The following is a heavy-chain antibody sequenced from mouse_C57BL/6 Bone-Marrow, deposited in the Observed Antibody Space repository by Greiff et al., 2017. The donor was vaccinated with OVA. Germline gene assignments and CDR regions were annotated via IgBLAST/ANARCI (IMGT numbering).Heavy chain of an antibody. V-gene: IGHV1-56*01. CDR1: GYTFTSHW. Sequence: VQLQQSGPELVRPGASVKISCKAPGYTFTSHWMQWVRQRPGQGLEWIASIYPGSGNTYYNEKFKGKATLTAEKSSSTAYMQLSSLTSEDSAVYFCAMEYPSWFAYWGQGTLVTVSA. CDR2: IYPGSGNT. CDR3: AMEYPSWFAY. D-gene: IGHD5-1*01. J-gene: IGHJ3*01.